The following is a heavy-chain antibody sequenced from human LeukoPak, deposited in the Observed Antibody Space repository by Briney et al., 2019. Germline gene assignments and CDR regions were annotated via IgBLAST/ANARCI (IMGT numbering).Heavy chain of an antibody. Sequence: GGSLRLSCAASGFTFSNSWMHWVRHAPGKRLVWVSRINIDGSTTNYADSVKGRFTISRDNARNTVYLQKNSLRAEDSAVYYCANSYSHPHFWGQGTLVTVSS. V-gene: IGHV3-74*01. CDR1: GFTFSNSW. J-gene: IGHJ4*02. CDR2: INIDGSTT. CDR3: ANSYSHPHF. D-gene: IGHD3-10*01.